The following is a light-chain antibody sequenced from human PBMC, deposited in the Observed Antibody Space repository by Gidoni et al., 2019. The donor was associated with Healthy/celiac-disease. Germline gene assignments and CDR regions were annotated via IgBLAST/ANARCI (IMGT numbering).Light chain of an antibody. V-gene: IGLV1-47*01. CDR1: SSNSGSNY. CDR2: RNN. CDR3: AAWDDSLSGLYV. J-gene: IGLJ1*01. Sequence: QSVLTQPPSASGTPGQRVTIPCSGRSSNSGSNYVYWYQQLPGTAPKLLIYRNNQRHSGVPDRFSGSKSGTSASLAISGRRSEDEADYYCAAWDDSLSGLYVFGTGTKVTVL.